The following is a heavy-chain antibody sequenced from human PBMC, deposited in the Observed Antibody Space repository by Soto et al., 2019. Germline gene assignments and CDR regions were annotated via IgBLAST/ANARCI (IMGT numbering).Heavy chain of an antibody. V-gene: IGHV3-23*01. CDR2: VRGRDGST. CDR1: GFTFTTFD. D-gene: IGHD5-12*01. CDR3: AKGAWLDY. Sequence: EVQLLESGGGLVQPGASLRLSCAASGFTFTTFDMSWARQAPGKGLEWVSVVRGRDGSTSYADSLKGRFTISKDSSKNTLYLQMNSRRAEDTALYYCAKGAWLDYWGQGPLVTVSS. J-gene: IGHJ4*02.